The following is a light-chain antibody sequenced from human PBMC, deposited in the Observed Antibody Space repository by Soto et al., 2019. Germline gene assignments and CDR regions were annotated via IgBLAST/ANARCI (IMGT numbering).Light chain of an antibody. CDR3: QHRATWPLT. Sequence: EIVLTQSPVTLSLSPGERATLSCRASQSVHGSLAWYQLKPGQTPRLLIYDTSHRATGIPVRFSGSGFGTDFALTISSLEPEDFAVYCCQHRATWPLTFGGGTKVEIK. CDR2: DTS. V-gene: IGKV3-11*01. J-gene: IGKJ4*01. CDR1: QSVHGS.